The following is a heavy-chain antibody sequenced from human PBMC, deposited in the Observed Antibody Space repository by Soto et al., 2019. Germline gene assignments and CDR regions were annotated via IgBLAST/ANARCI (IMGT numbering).Heavy chain of an antibody. V-gene: IGHV3-23*01. CDR3: AKDRAYSSGWYSGDAFDI. CDR1: GFTFSSYA. CDR2: ISGSGGST. D-gene: IGHD6-19*01. J-gene: IGHJ3*02. Sequence: PGGSLRLSCAASGFTFSSYAMSWVRQAPGKGLEWVSAISGSGGSTYYADSVKGRFTISRDNSKNTLYLQMNSLRAEDTAVYYCAKDRAYSSGWYSGDAFDIWGQGTMVTV.